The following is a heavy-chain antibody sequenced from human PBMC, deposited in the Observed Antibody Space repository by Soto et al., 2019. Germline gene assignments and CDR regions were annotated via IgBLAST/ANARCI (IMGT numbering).Heavy chain of an antibody. D-gene: IGHD6-19*01. Sequence: QVQLQQWGAGLLKPSETLSLTCAVYGGSFSGYYWSWIRQPPGKGLEWIGEINHSGSTNYNPSPKSRVTISVDTSKHQFAPKLSSVTAADTAVYDGARGARYSSGCFDYWGQGTLVTVSS. CDR2: INHSGST. J-gene: IGHJ4*02. V-gene: IGHV4-34*01. CDR1: GGSFSGYY. CDR3: ARGARYSSGCFDY.